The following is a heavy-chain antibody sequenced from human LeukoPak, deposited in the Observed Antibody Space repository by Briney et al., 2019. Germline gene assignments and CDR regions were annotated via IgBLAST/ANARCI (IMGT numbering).Heavy chain of an antibody. V-gene: IGHV4-59*12. CDR1: GGSISSYY. J-gene: IGHJ3*02. Sequence: SETLSLTCTVSGGSISSYYWSWIRQPPGKGLEWIGYIYYSGSTNYNPSLKSRVTISVDKSKNQFSPKLSSVTAADTAVYYCARLTGGLQIAAAGREAFDIWGQGTMVTVSS. D-gene: IGHD6-13*01. CDR3: ARLTGGLQIAAAGREAFDI. CDR2: IYYSGST.